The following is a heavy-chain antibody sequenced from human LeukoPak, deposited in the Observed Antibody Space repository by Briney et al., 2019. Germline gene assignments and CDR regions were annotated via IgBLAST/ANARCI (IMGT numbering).Heavy chain of an antibody. CDR2: INHSGST. V-gene: IGHV4-34*01. CDR3: ARDGYGDYRYYGMDV. D-gene: IGHD4-17*01. CDR1: GGSFSGYY. J-gene: IGHJ6*02. Sequence: SETLSLTCAVYGGSFSGYYWSWIRQPPGKGLEWIGEINHSGSTNYNPSLKSRVTISVDTSKNQFSLKLSSVTAADTAVYYCARDGYGDYRYYGMDVWGQGITVTVSS.